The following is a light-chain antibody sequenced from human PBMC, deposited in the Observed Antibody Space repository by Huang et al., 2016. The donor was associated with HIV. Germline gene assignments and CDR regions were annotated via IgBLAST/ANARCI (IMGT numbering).Light chain of an antibody. Sequence: DIQMTQSPSSLSASFGDRVTIPCRTVQDISNSFALYQQKPGKVPRLLIYAASTLQSGLPSRFSGSRSGRDFSLTIGSLQPEDVATYYCQKYDSAPLTFGGGTKVEI. J-gene: IGKJ4*01. V-gene: IGKV1-27*01. CDR3: QKYDSAPLT. CDR1: QDISNS. CDR2: AAS.